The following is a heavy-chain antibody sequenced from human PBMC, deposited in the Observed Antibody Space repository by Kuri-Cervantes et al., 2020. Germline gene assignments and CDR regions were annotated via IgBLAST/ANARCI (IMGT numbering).Heavy chain of an antibody. J-gene: IGHJ3*02. V-gene: IGHV5-51*01. D-gene: IGHD3-10*01. CDR1: GYICTSYW. CDR2: VYPGDSDT. CDR3: ARLLSARSNYYGRNGYDPFGI. Sequence: GESLEISCKASGYICTSYWFGWVRQMPGQGLEWMGIVYPGDSDTRYSPSFHGRVTISVDKSITTAYLQWSSLKASDTAIYYCARLLSARSNYYGRNGYDPFGIWGQGTMVTVSS.